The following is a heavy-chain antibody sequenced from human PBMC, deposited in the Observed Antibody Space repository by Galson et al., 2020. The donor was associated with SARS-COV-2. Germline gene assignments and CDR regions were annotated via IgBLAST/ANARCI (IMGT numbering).Heavy chain of an antibody. Sequence: SETLSLTCTVSGGSVSTGSYYWGRIRQPPGKGLEWIGSIYYYSGSTDYNPSLKSRVTISVDTSKNQFSLKLSSMTAADTAVYYCARRGDDVKTHPFDYWGQGALVTVSS. V-gene: IGHV4-39*07. J-gene: IGHJ4*02. CDR1: GGSVSTGSYY. D-gene: IGHD3-16*01. CDR3: ARRGDDVKTHPFDY. CDR2: IYYYSGST.